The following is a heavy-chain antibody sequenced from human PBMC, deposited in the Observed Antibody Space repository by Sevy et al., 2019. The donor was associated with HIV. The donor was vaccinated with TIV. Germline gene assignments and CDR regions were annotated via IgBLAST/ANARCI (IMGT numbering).Heavy chain of an antibody. Sequence: SEILSLTCTVSGGSISSGGHFWTWIRHPPGKGLKWIGYIYKSGTTYHSPSLKSRVTILVDKSKIQFALKLASVSAADAHVYYCAGVEYGHYLPDYWGQGTLVTVSS. CDR2: IYKSGTT. D-gene: IGHD4-17*01. J-gene: IGHJ4*02. CDR3: AGVEYGHYLPDY. V-gene: IGHV4-31*03. CDR1: GGSISSGGHF.